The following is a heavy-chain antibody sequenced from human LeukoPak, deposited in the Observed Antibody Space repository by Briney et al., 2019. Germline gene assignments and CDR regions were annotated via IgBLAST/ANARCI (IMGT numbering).Heavy chain of an antibody. J-gene: IGHJ6*02. D-gene: IGHD2-2*01. CDR2: INHSGGT. CDR3: ARERGYCSSTSCYGRYGMDV. CDR1: GGSFSGYY. Sequence: PSETLSLTCAVYGGSFSGYYWSWIRQPPGKGLEWIGEINHSGGTNYNPSLKSRVTISVDTSKNQFSLKLSSVTAADTAVYYCARERGYCSSTSCYGRYGMDVWGQGTTVTVSS. V-gene: IGHV4-34*01.